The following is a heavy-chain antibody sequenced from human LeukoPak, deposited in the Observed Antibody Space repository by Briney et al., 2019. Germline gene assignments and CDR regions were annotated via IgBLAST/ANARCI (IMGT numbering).Heavy chain of an antibody. J-gene: IGHJ4*01. CDR2: IIPILGIA. Sequence: SVKVSCKASGGTFSSYAISWVRQAPGQGLEWMGRIIPILGIANYAQKFQGRVTITADKSTSTAYMELSSLRSEDTAVYYWAREIVATIPPNYWGQGTLVTVSS. D-gene: IGHD5-12*01. CDR3: AREIVATIPPNY. CDR1: GGTFSSYA. V-gene: IGHV1-69*04.